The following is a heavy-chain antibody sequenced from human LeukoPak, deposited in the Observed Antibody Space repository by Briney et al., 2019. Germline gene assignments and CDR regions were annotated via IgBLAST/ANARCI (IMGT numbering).Heavy chain of an antibody. J-gene: IGHJ4*02. V-gene: IGHV4-38-2*01. Sequence: SETLSLTCAVSNYSISSGYYWGWIRQPPGKGLEWIGSIYHSGSTYYNPSIKSRVTLSVDTSKNQFSLKLSSVTAADTAVYYCARVYSTGWRFFDYWGQGTLVTVSS. D-gene: IGHD6-19*01. CDR2: IYHSGST. CDR1: NYSISSGYY. CDR3: ARVYSTGWRFFDY.